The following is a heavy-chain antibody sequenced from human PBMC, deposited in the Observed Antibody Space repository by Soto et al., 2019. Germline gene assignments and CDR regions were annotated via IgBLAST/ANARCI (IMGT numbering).Heavy chain of an antibody. CDR3: VAWGTSTSNP. J-gene: IGHJ5*02. Sequence: GGSLRLSCAASGFIFNTHWMGWVRQAPEKGLEWVAHTKPDGSEKYYADSAKGRFTISRDNTRNSLYLQMNSLRADDTALYFCVAWGTSTSNPWGQGTLVTVSS. V-gene: IGHV3-7*01. D-gene: IGHD3-16*01. CDR1: GFIFNTHW. CDR2: TKPDGSEK.